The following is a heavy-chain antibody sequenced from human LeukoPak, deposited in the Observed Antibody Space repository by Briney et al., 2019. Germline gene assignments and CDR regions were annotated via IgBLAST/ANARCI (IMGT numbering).Heavy chain of an antibody. CDR2: IYTSGST. V-gene: IGHV4-4*07. J-gene: IGHJ5*02. D-gene: IGHD3-3*01. Sequence: SETLSLTCTVSGGSIRSDYWCWRRQPAGKGLEWIGRIYTSGSTNYNPSLKSRVTMSVDTSKNQFSLKLSSVTAADTAVYYCARGVVVLGWYDPSGQRNLVTVSS. CDR3: ARGVVVLGWYDP. CDR1: GGSIRSDY.